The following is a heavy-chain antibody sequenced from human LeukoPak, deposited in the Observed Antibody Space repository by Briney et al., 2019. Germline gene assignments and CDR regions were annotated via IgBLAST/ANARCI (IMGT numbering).Heavy chain of an antibody. CDR2: ISSISSYI. V-gene: IGHV3-21*01. CDR1: GFTFSSYS. CDR3: AKSDGDYGIGAFDI. D-gene: IGHD4-17*01. Sequence: GGSLRLSCAASGFTFSSYSMNWVPEAPGKGLEWVSSISSISSYIYYADAVKGRFTISRDNAKHSLYLQMNSLRAEDTAVYYCAKSDGDYGIGAFDIWGQGTMVTVSS. J-gene: IGHJ3*02.